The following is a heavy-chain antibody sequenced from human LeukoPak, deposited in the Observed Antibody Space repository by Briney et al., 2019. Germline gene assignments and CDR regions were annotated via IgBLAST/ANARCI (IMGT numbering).Heavy chain of an antibody. CDR2: ISGSGGST. CDR3: AKDRITTFDAIIRGLLCLDV. V-gene: IGHV3-23*01. D-gene: IGHD1-14*01. Sequence: PGGSLRLSCAASGFIFSTYTMIWVRQAPGKGPEWVSVISGSGGSTYYADSVKGRFTVSRDNSKNTLYLEMNSLRAGDTAVYYCAKDRITTFDAIIRGLLCLDVWGQGTTVTVSS. J-gene: IGHJ6*02. CDR1: GFIFSTYT.